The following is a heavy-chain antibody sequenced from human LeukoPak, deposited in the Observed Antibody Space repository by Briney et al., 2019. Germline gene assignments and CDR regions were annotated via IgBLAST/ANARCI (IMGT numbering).Heavy chain of an antibody. Sequence: GGSLRLSCAASGFTFSSYAMNWVRQAPGKGLEWVPVISGSGFSTYYADSVKGRFTISRDNSKNTLYLQMNSLRAEDTAVYYCAKDQLWTYYDSSGYLDYWGQGTLVTVSS. CDR1: GFTFSSYA. V-gene: IGHV3-23*01. J-gene: IGHJ4*02. CDR3: AKDQLWTYYDSSGYLDY. CDR2: ISGSGFST. D-gene: IGHD3-22*01.